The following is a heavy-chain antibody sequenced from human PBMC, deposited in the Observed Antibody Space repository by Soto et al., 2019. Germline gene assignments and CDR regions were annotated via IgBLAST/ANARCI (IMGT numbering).Heavy chain of an antibody. D-gene: IGHD5-12*01. Sequence: NPSETLSLTCTVSGGSISSSSYYWGWIRQPPGKGLEWIGSIYYSGSTYYNPSLKSRVTISVDTSKNQFSLKLSSVTAADTAVYYCARRYIVATITDNWFDPWGQGTLVTVSS. CDR2: IYYSGST. CDR1: GGSISSSSYY. V-gene: IGHV4-39*01. J-gene: IGHJ5*02. CDR3: ARRYIVATITDNWFDP.